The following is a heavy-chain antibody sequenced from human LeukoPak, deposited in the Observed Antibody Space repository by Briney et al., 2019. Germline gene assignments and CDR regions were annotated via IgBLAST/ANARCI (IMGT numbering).Heavy chain of an antibody. Sequence: HGGSLRLSCAASGFTFNNYAMYWVRQAPGKGLEWVSGIFGSGGSAHYADSVKGRFTISRDNSKNTVYLQLDSLRVEDTAVYYCGKTTVGYSSGRYPGWPVDYWGQGALVTVSS. CDR1: GFTFNNYA. D-gene: IGHD2-15*01. J-gene: IGHJ4*02. CDR2: IFGSGGSA. CDR3: GKTTVGYSSGRYPGWPVDY. V-gene: IGHV3-23*01.